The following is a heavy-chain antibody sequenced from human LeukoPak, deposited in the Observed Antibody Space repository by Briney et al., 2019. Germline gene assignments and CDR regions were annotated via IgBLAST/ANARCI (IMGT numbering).Heavy chain of an antibody. CDR2: IYYSGST. CDR3: ARVVSLRGYYYYMDV. CDR1: GGTISSYY. V-gene: IGHV4-59*01. Sequence: SETLSLTCTVSGGTISSYYWSWLRQPPGKGLEWIGYIYYSGSTTYNPSLKSRATISVDTSKNQFSLKLSSVTAADTAVYYCARVVSLRGYYYYMDVWGKGTTVTVSS. J-gene: IGHJ6*03. D-gene: IGHD4-17*01.